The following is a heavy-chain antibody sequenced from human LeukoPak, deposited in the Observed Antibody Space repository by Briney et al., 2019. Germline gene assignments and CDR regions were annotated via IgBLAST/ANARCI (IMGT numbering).Heavy chain of an antibody. J-gene: IGHJ4*02. V-gene: IGHV4-34*01. CDR2: INHSGST. CDR1: GGSFSGYY. Sequence: SETLSLTCAVYGGSFSGYYWSWIRQPPGKGLEWIGEINHSGSTNYNPSLKSRVTISVDTSKNQFYLKLSSVTAADTAVYYCARFYYDSSGYYYVAYWSQGTLVTVSS. CDR3: ARFYYDSSGYYYVAY. D-gene: IGHD3-22*01.